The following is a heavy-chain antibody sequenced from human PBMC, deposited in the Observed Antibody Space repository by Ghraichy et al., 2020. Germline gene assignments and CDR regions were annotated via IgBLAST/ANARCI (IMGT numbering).Heavy chain of an antibody. Sequence: ASVKVSCKASGYTFTSYDINWVRQATGQGLEWMGWMNPNSGNTGYAQKFQGRVTMTRNTSISTAYMELSSLRSEDTAVYYCARGRGGSSWYWDYYYGMDVWGQGTTVTVSS. D-gene: IGHD6-13*01. CDR1: GYTFTSYD. CDR3: ARGRGGSSWYWDYYYGMDV. CDR2: MNPNSGNT. J-gene: IGHJ6*02. V-gene: IGHV1-8*01.